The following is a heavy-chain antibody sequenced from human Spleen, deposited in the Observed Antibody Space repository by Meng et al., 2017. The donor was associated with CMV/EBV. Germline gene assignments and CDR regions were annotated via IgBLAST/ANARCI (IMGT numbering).Heavy chain of an antibody. CDR2: ISSSGTYI. V-gene: IGHV3-21*01. Sequence: GGSLRLSCAASGFTLSSYSMNWVRQAPGKGLQWVSSISSSGTYIYYADSVKGRFTMSRDNAKNSLYLQMSSLRAEDTAMYHCARGGYCSNTSCYTKDDIDYWGQGTLVTVSS. D-gene: IGHD2-2*02. CDR1: GFTLSSYS. CDR3: ARGGYCSNTSCYTKDDIDY. J-gene: IGHJ4*02.